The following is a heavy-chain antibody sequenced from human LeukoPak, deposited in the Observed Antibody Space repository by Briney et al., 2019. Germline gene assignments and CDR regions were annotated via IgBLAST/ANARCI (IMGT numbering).Heavy chain of an antibody. Sequence: ASVKVSCKASGGTFSSYAISWVRQAPGQGLEWMGGIIPIFGTANYAQKFQGRVTITTDESTSTAYMELSSLRSEDTAVYYCAGGITMPHFDPWGQGTLVAVSS. CDR2: IIPIFGTA. V-gene: IGHV1-69*05. J-gene: IGHJ5*02. CDR3: AGGITMPHFDP. D-gene: IGHD3-10*01. CDR1: GGTFSSYA.